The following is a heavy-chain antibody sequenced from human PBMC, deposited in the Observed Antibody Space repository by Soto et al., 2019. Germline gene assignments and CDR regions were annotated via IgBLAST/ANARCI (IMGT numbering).Heavy chain of an antibody. CDR3: AIRKDTVVTPDDWYFDL. Sequence: QLQLQESGPGLVKPSETLSLTFTVSGGSISSSSYYWGWIRQPPGKGLEWIGSIYYSGSTYYNPSLKSRVTISVDTSKNQFSLKLSSVTAADTAVYYCAIRKDTVVTPDDWYFDLWGRGTLVTVSS. J-gene: IGHJ2*01. D-gene: IGHD2-15*01. CDR1: GGSISSSSYY. V-gene: IGHV4-39*01. CDR2: IYYSGST.